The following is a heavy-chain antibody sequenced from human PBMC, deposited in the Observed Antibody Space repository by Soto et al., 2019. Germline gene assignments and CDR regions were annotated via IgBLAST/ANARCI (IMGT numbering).Heavy chain of an antibody. Sequence: QVQLVQSGAEVKKPGASVKVSCKVSGYTLTELSMHWVRQAPGKGLEWMGGFDPEDGETIYAQKFKGRVTMSEDTSTDTAYMELSSLRSEDTAVYYCATDPLYCSSTSCHYWGQGTLVTVSS. J-gene: IGHJ4*02. D-gene: IGHD2-2*01. CDR3: ATDPLYCSSTSCHY. CDR1: GYTLTELS. CDR2: FDPEDGET. V-gene: IGHV1-24*01.